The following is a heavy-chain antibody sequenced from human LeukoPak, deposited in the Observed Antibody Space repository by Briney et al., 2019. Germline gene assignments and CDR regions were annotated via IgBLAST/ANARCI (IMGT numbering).Heavy chain of an antibody. CDR3: ARDFLYGSGSYSFNWFDP. CDR1: GFTFSSYA. CDR2: ISYDGSNK. J-gene: IGHJ5*02. V-gene: IGHV3-30*04. Sequence: GGSLRLSCAASGFTFSSYAMHWVRQALGKGLEWVAVISYDGSNKYYADSVKGRFTISRDNSKNTLYLQMNSLRAEDTAVYYCARDFLYGSGSYSFNWFDPWGQGTLVTVSS. D-gene: IGHD3-10*01.